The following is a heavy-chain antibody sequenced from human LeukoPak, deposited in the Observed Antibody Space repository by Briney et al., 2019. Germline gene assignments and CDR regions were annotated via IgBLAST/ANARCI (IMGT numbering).Heavy chain of an antibody. V-gene: IGHV1-18*01. CDR3: ALRGYCGGDCYSSYYYYGMDV. Sequence: ASVKVSCKASGYTFTSYGISWVRQAPGQGLEWMGWISAYNGNTNYAQKLQGRVTMTTDTSTSTAYMELRSLRSDDTAVYYCALRGYCGGDCYSSYYYYGMDVWGQGTSVTVSS. D-gene: IGHD2-21*02. J-gene: IGHJ6*02. CDR1: GYTFTSYG. CDR2: ISAYNGNT.